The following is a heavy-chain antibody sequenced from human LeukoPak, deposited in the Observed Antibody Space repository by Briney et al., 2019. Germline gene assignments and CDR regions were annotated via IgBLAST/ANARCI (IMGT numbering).Heavy chain of an antibody. D-gene: IGHD4-11*01. CDR2: IYYSGST. Sequence: MPSQTLSLTCTVSGGSISSYYWSWIRQPPGKGLEWIGYIYYSGSTNYNPSLKSRVTISVDTSKNQFSLKLSSVTAADTAVYYCARHNYGNYGYFDYWGQGTLVTVSS. CDR3: ARHNYGNYGYFDY. J-gene: IGHJ4*02. V-gene: IGHV4-59*08. CDR1: GGSISSYY.